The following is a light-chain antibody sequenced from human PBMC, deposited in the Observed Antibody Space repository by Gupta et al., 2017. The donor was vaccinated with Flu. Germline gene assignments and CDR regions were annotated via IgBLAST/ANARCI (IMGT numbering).Light chain of an antibody. Sequence: VVTQETSLTVPPGGTVTLTCGSTTGPVVSGHYPYWFQQKPGQAPATLIYDTTKRHSWTPARFSGSLLGDKVALTLSDAQPEDEAVYFCLVSFSSRRVFGGGTKLTV. CDR1: TGPVVSGHY. V-gene: IGLV7-46*01. CDR3: LVSFSSRRV. J-gene: IGLJ3*02. CDR2: DTT.